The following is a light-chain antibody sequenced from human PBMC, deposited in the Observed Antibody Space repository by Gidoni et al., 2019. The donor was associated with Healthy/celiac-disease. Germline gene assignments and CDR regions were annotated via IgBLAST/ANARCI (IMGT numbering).Light chain of an antibody. Sequence: DIQMTQSPSTLSASVGDRVTITCRASQSISSRLAWYQQKPGKAPNLLIYDVSSLESGVPSRFSGSGSGTEFTLTISSLQPDDFATYYCQQYDSYPYIFGQGTKLEIK. CDR2: DVS. V-gene: IGKV1-5*01. CDR1: QSISSR. J-gene: IGKJ2*01. CDR3: QQYDSYPYI.